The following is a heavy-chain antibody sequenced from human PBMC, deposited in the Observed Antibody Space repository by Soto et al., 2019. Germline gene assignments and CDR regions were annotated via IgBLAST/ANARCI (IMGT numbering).Heavy chain of an antibody. CDR1: GFAFSSYE. V-gene: IGHV3-48*03. CDR2: ISSSGSTI. D-gene: IGHD3-10*01. CDR3: ARLLYYYGMDV. Sequence: PVGSLRLSCAASGFAFSSYEMNWVRQAPGKGLEWVSYISSSGSTIYYADPVKGRFTISRDNAKNSLYLQMNSLRAEDTAVYYCARLLYYYGMDVWGQGTTVTVSS. J-gene: IGHJ6*02.